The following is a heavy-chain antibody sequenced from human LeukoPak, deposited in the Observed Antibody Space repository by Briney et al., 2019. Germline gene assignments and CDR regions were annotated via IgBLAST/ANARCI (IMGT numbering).Heavy chain of an antibody. V-gene: IGHV3-23*01. Sequence: GGSLRLSCAASGFTFNTFDMTWVRQAPGKGLEWVSAISGSGGSTYYADSVKGRFTISRDNSKNTLYLQMNSLRAEDTAVYYCAKGVFPSSPPHWFDPWGQGTLVTVSS. D-gene: IGHD2-2*01. J-gene: IGHJ5*02. CDR3: AKGVFPSSPPHWFDP. CDR1: GFTFNTFD. CDR2: ISGSGGST.